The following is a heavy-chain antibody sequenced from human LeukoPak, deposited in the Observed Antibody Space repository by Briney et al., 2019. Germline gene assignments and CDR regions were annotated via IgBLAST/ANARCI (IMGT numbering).Heavy chain of an antibody. CDR2: ISSSSTYI. D-gene: IGHD5-24*01. CDR1: GFTFSTYS. V-gene: IGHV3-21*01. CDR3: ARGDPHGAYSDY. J-gene: IGHJ4*02. Sequence: PGGSLRLSCAASGFTFSTYSMNWVRQAPGKGLEWVSIISSSSTYIYYSDSVRGRFTISRDNAKNSLYLQMNSLRAEDTAVYYCARGDPHGAYSDYWGQGALVTVSS.